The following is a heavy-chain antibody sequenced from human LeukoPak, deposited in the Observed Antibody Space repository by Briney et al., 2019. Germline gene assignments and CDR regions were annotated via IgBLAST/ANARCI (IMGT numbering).Heavy chain of an antibody. CDR2: ISSSDSYI. Sequence: PGGSLRLSCAASGFSFNTYSMSWLRQAPGKGPEWVSSISSSDSYIYYADSVKGRFTVSRDNAENSLYLQMNSLRTEDTAVYYCARQFCSGKSCYYKPFDYWGQGTLVTVSS. D-gene: IGHD2-15*01. CDR1: GFSFNTYS. V-gene: IGHV3-21*01. J-gene: IGHJ4*02. CDR3: ARQFCSGKSCYYKPFDY.